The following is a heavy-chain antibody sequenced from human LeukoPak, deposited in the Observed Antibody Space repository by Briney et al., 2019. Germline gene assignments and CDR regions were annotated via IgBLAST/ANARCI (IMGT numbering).Heavy chain of an antibody. D-gene: IGHD4-17*01. V-gene: IGHV5-51*01. CDR3: ARPVVYGDYRFYFDY. CDR1: GYNLTNYW. J-gene: IGHJ4*02. Sequence: GESLKISCKGSGYNLTNYWIGWVRQMPGKGLEWMGVIYPGDSDTRYSPSFQGQVTISADKSISTAYLQWSSLKASDTAMYYCARPVVYGDYRFYFDYWGQGTLVTVSS. CDR2: IYPGDSDT.